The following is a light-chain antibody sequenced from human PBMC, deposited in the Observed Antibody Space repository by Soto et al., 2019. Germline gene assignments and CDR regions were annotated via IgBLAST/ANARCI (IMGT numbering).Light chain of an antibody. Sequence: DIQMTQSPSSLSASLGDRVTFTCQASQDISKYLNWYQQKPGKAPKLLIYDTSTLETGVPSRFSGSGSGTHFTFTISSLQPEDIATYYCQQYDNLPLTFGGGTKVDIK. J-gene: IGKJ4*01. CDR3: QQYDNLPLT. CDR1: QDISKY. CDR2: DTS. V-gene: IGKV1-33*01.